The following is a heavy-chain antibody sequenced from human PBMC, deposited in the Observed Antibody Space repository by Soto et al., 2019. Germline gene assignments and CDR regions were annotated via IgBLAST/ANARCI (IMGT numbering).Heavy chain of an antibody. J-gene: IGHJ4*02. CDR2: ISGSGGST. D-gene: IGHD3-9*01. Sequence: PGGSLRLSCAASGFTFSTYALSWVRQAPGKGLEWVSAISGSGGSTYYADSVKGRFTISRDNSKNTLYLQMNSLRAEDTAVYYCAKMGEYDILTYYFDYWGQGTLVTVSS. CDR1: GFTFSTYA. V-gene: IGHV3-23*01. CDR3: AKMGEYDILTYYFDY.